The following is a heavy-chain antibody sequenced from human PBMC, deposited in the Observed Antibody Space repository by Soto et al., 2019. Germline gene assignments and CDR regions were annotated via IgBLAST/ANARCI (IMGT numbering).Heavy chain of an antibody. V-gene: IGHV1-46*01. CDR3: ARDLVVLIVYAIPYYYYYGMDV. J-gene: IGHJ6*02. Sequence: ASVKVSCKASGYTFTSYYMHWVRQAPGQGLEWMGIINPSGGSTSYAQKFQGRVTMTRDTSTSTVYMELSSLRSEDTAVYYCARDLVVLIVYAIPYYYYYGMDVWGQGTTVTVSS. CDR2: INPSGGST. D-gene: IGHD2-8*01. CDR1: GYTFTSYY.